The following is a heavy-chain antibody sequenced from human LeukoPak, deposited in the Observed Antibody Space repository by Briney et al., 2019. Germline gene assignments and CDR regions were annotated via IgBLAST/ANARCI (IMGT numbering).Heavy chain of an antibody. CDR2: ISYDGSNK. Sequence: PGGSLRLSCAASGFTFSSYAMHWVRQAPGKGLEWVAVISYDGSNKYYADSVKGRFTISRDNSKNTLYLQMNSLRAEDTAVYYCARAPDYGDYVRWFDPWGQETLVTVSS. V-gene: IGHV3-30-3*01. D-gene: IGHD4-17*01. CDR1: GFTFSSYA. CDR3: ARAPDYGDYVRWFDP. J-gene: IGHJ5*02.